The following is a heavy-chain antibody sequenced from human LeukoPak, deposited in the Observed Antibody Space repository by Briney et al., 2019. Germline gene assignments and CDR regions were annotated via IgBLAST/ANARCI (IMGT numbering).Heavy chain of an antibody. CDR3: APSPYYYESSGYSA. CDR2: ISSNGGST. J-gene: IGHJ5*02. D-gene: IGHD3-22*01. V-gene: IGHV3-64D*06. CDR1: GFTFSSYA. Sequence: GGSLRLSCSASGFTFSSYAMHWVRPAPGKGREYVSAISSNGGSTYYADSVKGRFTISRDNSKNTLYLQMSSLRAEDTAVYYCAPSPYYYESSGYSAWGQRTLVTVSS.